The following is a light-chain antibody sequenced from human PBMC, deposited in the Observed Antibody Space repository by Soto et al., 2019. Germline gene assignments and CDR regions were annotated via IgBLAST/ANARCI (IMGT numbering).Light chain of an antibody. CDR2: RDS. J-gene: IGLJ3*02. Sequence: SYELTQPLSVSVALGQTARITCGGNNIGSKNVHWYQQKPGQAPVLDIYRDSNRPSGIPERFSGSNSGNTATLTISRAQAGDEADYYCQVWDSSTEVFGGGTKLTVL. CDR3: QVWDSSTEV. V-gene: IGLV3-9*01. CDR1: NIGSKN.